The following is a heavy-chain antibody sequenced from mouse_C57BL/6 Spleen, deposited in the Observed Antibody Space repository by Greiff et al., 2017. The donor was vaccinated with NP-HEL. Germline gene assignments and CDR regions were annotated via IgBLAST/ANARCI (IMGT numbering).Heavy chain of an antibody. CDR2: INYDGSST. CDR3: ARLGRGYPFDY. D-gene: IGHD2-2*01. J-gene: IGHJ2*01. Sequence: EVKLVESVGGLVQPGSSMKLSCTASGFTFSDYYMAWVRQVPEKGLEWVANINYDGSSTYYLDSLKSRFIISRDNAKNILYLQMSSLKSEDTATYYCARLGRGYPFDYWGQGTTLTVSS. CDR1: GFTFSDYY. V-gene: IGHV5-16*01.